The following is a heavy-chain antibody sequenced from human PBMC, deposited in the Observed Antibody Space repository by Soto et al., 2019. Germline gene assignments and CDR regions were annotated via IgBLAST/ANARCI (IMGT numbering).Heavy chain of an antibody. Sequence: QVQLVQSGAEVKKPGSSVKVSCKASGGTFSSYAISWVRQAPGQGLEWMGGIIPIFGTANYAQKFQGRVTITADKSTRPADMELSSLRPEDTAVYYCARVPGIAASGPNWFDPWGQGTLVTVSS. CDR1: GGTFSSYA. CDR3: ARVPGIAASGPNWFDP. J-gene: IGHJ5*02. CDR2: IIPIFGTA. D-gene: IGHD6-13*01. V-gene: IGHV1-69*06.